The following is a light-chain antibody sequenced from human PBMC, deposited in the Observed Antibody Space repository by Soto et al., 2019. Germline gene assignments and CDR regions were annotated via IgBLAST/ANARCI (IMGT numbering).Light chain of an antibody. CDR3: PEHNSYPWT. V-gene: IGKV1-17*01. J-gene: IGKJ1*01. CDR1: QGIRNA. CDR2: AAS. Sequence: DIQITQAPSSLSASVGDRVTITCRASQGIRNALGWYQQKPGKAPKRLIYAASSLQSGVPSRFSGSGSGTEFTLTITSLQPEDFATYYCPEHNSYPWTFGQGTKVEIK.